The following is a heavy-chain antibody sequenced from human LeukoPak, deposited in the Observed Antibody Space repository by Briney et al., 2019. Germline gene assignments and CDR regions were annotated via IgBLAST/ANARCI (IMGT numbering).Heavy chain of an antibody. CDR1: GFTFSSYS. J-gene: IGHJ6*04. D-gene: IGHD3-10*02. CDR3: AELGITMIGGV. CDR2: ISSSSSYI. Sequence: GGSLRLSCAASGFTFSSYSMNWIRQAPGKGLEWVSSISSSSSYIYYADSVKGRFTIPRDNAKNSLYLQMNSLRAEDTAVYYCAELGITMIGGVWGKGTTVTISS. V-gene: IGHV3-21*01.